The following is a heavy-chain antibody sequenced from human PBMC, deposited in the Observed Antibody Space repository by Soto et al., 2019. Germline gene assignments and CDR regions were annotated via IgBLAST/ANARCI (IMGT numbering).Heavy chain of an antibody. CDR3: CVIKRRDQYSTSGYWFDP. V-gene: IGHV3-15*01. CDR2: IKSKADGETK. D-gene: IGHD4-4*01. Sequence: GGSLRLCCAASGFTFSHAWMSWVRQAPGKGLEWVGRIKSKADGETKDYGAPVRGRFTISRDDSQDILYLHMNSLRIEDTAVYYCCVIKRRDQYSTSGYWFDPWGPGTLVTVS. CDR1: GFTFSHAW. J-gene: IGHJ5*02.